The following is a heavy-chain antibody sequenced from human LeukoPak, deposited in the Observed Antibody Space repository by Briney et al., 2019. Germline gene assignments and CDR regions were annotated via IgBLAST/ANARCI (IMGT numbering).Heavy chain of an antibody. CDR1: GYTFTSYY. J-gene: IGHJ6*03. CDR3: ARGGLERRSYYYYMDV. V-gene: IGHV1-46*01. CDR2: INPSGGST. D-gene: IGHD1-1*01. Sequence: GASVKVSCTASGYTFTSYYMHWVRQAPGQGLEWMGIINPSGGSTDYAQNFQGRVTMTRDMSTSTVYMELSSLRSEDTAVYYCARGGLERRSYYYYMDVWGKGTTVTVSS.